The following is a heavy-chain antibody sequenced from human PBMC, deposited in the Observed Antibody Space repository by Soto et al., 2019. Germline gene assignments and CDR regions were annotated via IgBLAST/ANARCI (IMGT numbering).Heavy chain of an antibody. CDR3: ARDFLEWNNWFDP. CDR2: NSGYNGNT. CDR1: GYTFTSYG. Sequence: QVQLVQSGAEVKKPGASVKVSCKASGYTFTSYGISWVRQAPGQGLEWLGWNSGYNGNTNYAQKLQGRVTMTTDTSTGTAYMELRSLRSDDTAMYYCARDFLEWNNWFDPWGQGTLVTVSS. J-gene: IGHJ5*02. V-gene: IGHV1-18*04. D-gene: IGHD3-3*01.